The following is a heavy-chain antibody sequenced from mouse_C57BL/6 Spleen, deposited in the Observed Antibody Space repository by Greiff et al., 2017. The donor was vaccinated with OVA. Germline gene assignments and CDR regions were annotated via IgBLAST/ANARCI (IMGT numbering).Heavy chain of an antibody. D-gene: IGHD1-1*01. CDR3: ARVYGCSYDWYFDV. CDR1: GFTFTNTY. V-gene: IGHV14-3*01. Sequence: VQLQQSVAELVRPGASVKLSCTASGFTFTNTYMNWVKQRPGQGLEWIGRIDPGNGNTYYTPKFKGKATLTADTSSNTAYLQLSSLTSEDSAIYFGARVYGCSYDWYFDVWGTGTTVTVSS. CDR2: IDPGNGNT. J-gene: IGHJ1*03.